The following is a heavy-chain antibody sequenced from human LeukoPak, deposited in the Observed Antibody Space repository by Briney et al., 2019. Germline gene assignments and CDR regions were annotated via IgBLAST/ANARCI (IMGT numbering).Heavy chain of an antibody. CDR3: ARSIAAAGPNYYYGMDV. D-gene: IGHD6-13*01. J-gene: IGHJ6*02. CDR1: GGSISSYY. CDR2: IYYSGSA. Sequence: SETLSLTCTVSGGSISSYYWSWIRQPPGKGLEWIGYIYYSGSANYNPSLKSRVTISVDTSKNQFSLKLSSVTAADTAVYYCARSIAAAGPNYYYGMDVWGQGTTVTVSS. V-gene: IGHV4-59*01.